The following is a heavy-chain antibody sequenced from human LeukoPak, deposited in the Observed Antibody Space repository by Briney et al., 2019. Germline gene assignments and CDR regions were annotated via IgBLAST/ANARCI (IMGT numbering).Heavy chain of an antibody. CDR3: TRVVNGGHFDY. D-gene: IGHD2-8*01. Sequence: SETLSLTCSVSGASTSNYYWTWIRQPPGKGLEWIGYVYHTGASGYHPSLKSRVAMSLDTSKNQVSLNLRSVTAADTAVYFCTRVVNGGHFDYWGQGTLVTVSS. V-gene: IGHV4-59*01. CDR2: VYHTGAS. CDR1: GASTSNYY. J-gene: IGHJ4*02.